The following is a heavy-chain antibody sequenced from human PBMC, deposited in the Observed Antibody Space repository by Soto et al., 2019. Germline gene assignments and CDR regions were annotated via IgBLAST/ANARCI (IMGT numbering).Heavy chain of an antibody. D-gene: IGHD6-19*01. CDR1: GFTFDDYA. CDR2: ISWNSGCI. V-gene: IGHV3-9*01. J-gene: IGHJ4*02. CDR3: AKDVKQWLGGFDC. Sequence: VQLVESGGGLVQPGRSLRLSCAASGFTFDDYAMHWVRQAPGKGLEWVSGISWNSGCIGYADSVKGRFTISRDNAKNSLYLQMNSLRAEDTALYYCAKDVKQWLGGFDCWGQGTLVTVSS.